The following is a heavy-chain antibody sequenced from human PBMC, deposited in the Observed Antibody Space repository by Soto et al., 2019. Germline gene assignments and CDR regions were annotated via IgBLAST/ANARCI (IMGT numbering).Heavy chain of an antibody. V-gene: IGHV3-23*01. CDR2: ISAST. D-gene: IGHD2-2*01. Sequence: EMQLLESGGGLVQAGGSLRLSCAASGFTVSSYALNWVRQAPGKGLEWVSGISASTYYADSVKGRFTISRDTSKNTLSLQMNSLRSEDWAIYFCAFIMFRTRWYYLDYWAQGTLVTVSS. CDR3: AFIMFRTRWYYLDY. J-gene: IGHJ4*02. CDR1: GFTVSSYA.